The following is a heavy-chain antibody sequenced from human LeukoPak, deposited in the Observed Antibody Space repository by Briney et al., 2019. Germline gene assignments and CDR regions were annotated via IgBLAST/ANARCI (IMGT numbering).Heavy chain of an antibody. J-gene: IGHJ3*02. CDR1: GFTFSSYA. CDR3: ARDSRYYYDSSGYYSDAFDI. Sequence: GGSLRLSCAAPGFTFSSYAMHWVRQAPGKGLEWVAVISYDGSNKYYADSVKGRFTISRDNSKNTLYLQMNSLRAEDTAVYYCARDSRYYYDSSGYYSDAFDIWGQGTMVTVSS. V-gene: IGHV3-30-3*01. CDR2: ISYDGSNK. D-gene: IGHD3-22*01.